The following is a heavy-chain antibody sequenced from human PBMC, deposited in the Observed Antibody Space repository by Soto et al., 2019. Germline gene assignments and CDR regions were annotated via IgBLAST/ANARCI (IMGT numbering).Heavy chain of an antibody. J-gene: IGHJ4*02. Sequence: GASVKVSCKASGYSFTSYSISWVRQAPGQGLEWMGWIASNDANTNYAQRLQGRLTMTTDTSSSTAYMELRNLRSDDTAVYYCARALAYTFDYWGQGTLVTVSS. CDR1: GYSFTSYS. CDR2: IASNDANT. CDR3: ARALAYTFDY. D-gene: IGHD1-20*01. V-gene: IGHV1-18*04.